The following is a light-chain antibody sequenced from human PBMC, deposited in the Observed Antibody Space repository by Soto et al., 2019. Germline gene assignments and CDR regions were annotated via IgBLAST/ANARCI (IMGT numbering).Light chain of an antibody. CDR3: QQYGSPTILT. V-gene: IGKV3-20*01. CDR2: GAS. J-gene: IGKJ3*01. CDR1: QSVSSSY. Sequence: EIVLTQSPGTLSLSPGERATLSCRASQSVSSSYLAWYQQKPGQAPRLHIYGASSRATGIPDRFSGSGSGTDFTLTISRLEPEDFAVYYCQQYGSPTILTFGPGTKVDIK.